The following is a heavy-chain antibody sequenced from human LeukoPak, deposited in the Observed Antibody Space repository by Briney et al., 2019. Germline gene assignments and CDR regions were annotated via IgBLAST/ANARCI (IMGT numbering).Heavy chain of an antibody. D-gene: IGHD3-22*01. Sequence: GGSLRLSCAASGFTFSSYSTNWVRQARGKGLEWDSFIISSSSYINYAHSVKDRFSISRDNAKNSVYLQMNSLRAEDTAVYYCAREDGTYYYDSSGYTPFDYWGQGTLVTVSS. CDR3: AREDGTYYYDSSGYTPFDY. V-gene: IGHV3-21*05. CDR1: GFTFSSYS. J-gene: IGHJ4*02. CDR2: IISSSSYI.